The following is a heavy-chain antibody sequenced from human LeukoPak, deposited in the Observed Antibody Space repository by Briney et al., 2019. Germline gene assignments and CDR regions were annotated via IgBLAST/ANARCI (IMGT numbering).Heavy chain of an antibody. CDR3: ARSTEWLRGPYYYYYMDV. CDR2: IYSRGDT. D-gene: IGHD5-12*01. Sequence: GGSLRLSCAVSEFIVSINYMTWVRQAPGKGLEWDSLIYSRGDTKYADSVKGRFTISRDNSKNTLYLQMSSLRAEDTAVYYCARSTEWLRGPYYYYYMDVWGKGTTVTVSS. CDR1: EFIVSINY. J-gene: IGHJ6*03. V-gene: IGHV3-66*01.